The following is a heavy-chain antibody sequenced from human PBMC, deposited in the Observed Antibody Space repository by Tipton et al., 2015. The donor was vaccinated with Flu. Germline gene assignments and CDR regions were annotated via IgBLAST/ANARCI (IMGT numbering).Heavy chain of an antibody. CDR3: ASLQGGSSSVLGLYFFDY. CDR1: GGSITSTSNY. J-gene: IGHJ4*02. CDR2: IYYSGST. D-gene: IGHD6-6*01. Sequence: TLSLTCTVSGGSITSTSNYWGWIRQPPGKGLEWIGTIYYSGSTYYNPSLKSRVTISVDTSNNRFSLRLYSVTAADTAVYYCASLQGGSSSVLGLYFFDYWGQGTLVTVSS. V-gene: IGHV4-39*01.